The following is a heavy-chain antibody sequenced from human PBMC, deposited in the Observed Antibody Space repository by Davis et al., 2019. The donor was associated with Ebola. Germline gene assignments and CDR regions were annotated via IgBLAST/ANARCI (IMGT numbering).Heavy chain of an antibody. J-gene: IGHJ6*03. CDR2: ISAYNGNT. Sequence: ASVKVSCKASGYTFTSYGISWVRQAPGQGLEWMGWISAYNGNTNYAQKLQGRVTMTTDTSTSTAYMELRSLRSDDTAVYYCARDPYYDFWSGYYRLSYYYYMDVWGKGTTVTVSS. CDR3: ARDPYYDFWSGYYRLSYYYYMDV. CDR1: GYTFTSYG. V-gene: IGHV1-18*04. D-gene: IGHD3-3*01.